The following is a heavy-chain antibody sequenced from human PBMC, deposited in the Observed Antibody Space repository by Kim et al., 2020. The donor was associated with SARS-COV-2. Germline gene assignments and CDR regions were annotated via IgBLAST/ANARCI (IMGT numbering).Heavy chain of an antibody. D-gene: IGHD5-18*01. V-gene: IGHV3-33*06. J-gene: IGHJ4*02. CDR1: GFTFSDYA. CDR3: AKDRYRAYSYGAFDF. Sequence: GGSLRLSCTASGFTFSDYAVHWVRQAPGKGLEWVAVIWFDGSFKYYADSVQGRFTISRDSSNKTLSLQMTRLRVDDTAIYYCAKDRYRAYSYGAFDFWGQGSLVTVSS. CDR2: IWFDGSFK.